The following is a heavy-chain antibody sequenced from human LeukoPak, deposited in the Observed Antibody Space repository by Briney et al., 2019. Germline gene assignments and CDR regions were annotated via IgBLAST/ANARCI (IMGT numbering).Heavy chain of an antibody. Sequence: GGSLRLSCAASGFTFSSYAMSWVRQAPGKGLEWVSVLSGSGVNTYYADSVKGRFTLSRDNSKNTLYLQMNSLRAEDTAVYYCARSPDILTGEKFDYWGQGTLVTVSS. CDR3: ARSPDILTGEKFDY. J-gene: IGHJ4*02. V-gene: IGHV3-23*01. CDR2: LSGSGVNT. D-gene: IGHD3-9*01. CDR1: GFTFSSYA.